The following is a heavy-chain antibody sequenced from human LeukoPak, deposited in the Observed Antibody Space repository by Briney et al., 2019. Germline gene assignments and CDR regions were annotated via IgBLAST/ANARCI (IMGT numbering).Heavy chain of an antibody. Sequence: GGSLRLSCAASGFTFSSYWMHWVRQAPGKGLVWVSRINSDGSSTSYADSVKGRFTISRDNAKNTLYLQMNSLRAEDTAVYYCARGSGWFYFDYWGQGTLVTVSS. D-gene: IGHD6-19*01. CDR2: INSDGSST. CDR3: ARGSGWFYFDY. V-gene: IGHV3-74*01. CDR1: GFTFSSYW. J-gene: IGHJ4*02.